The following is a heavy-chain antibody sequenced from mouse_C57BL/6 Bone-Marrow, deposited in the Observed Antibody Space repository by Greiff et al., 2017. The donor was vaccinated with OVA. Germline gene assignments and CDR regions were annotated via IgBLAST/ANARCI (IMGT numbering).Heavy chain of an antibody. V-gene: IGHV1-64*01. CDR2: IHPNSGST. D-gene: IGHD2-2*01. CDR3: AREGYDESAMDY. J-gene: IGHJ4*01. CDR1: GYTFTSYW. Sequence: QVQLQQPGAELVKPGASVKLSCKASGYTFTSYWMHWVKQRPGQGLEWIGMIHPNSGSTNYNEKFKSKATLTVDKSSSTAYMQLSSLTSEDAAVYYCAREGYDESAMDYWGQGTSVTVSS.